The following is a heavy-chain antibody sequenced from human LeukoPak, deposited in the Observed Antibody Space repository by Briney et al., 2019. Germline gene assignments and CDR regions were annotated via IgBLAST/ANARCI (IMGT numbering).Heavy chain of an antibody. CDR1: GITFSTYA. CDR2: ITTSDGNT. V-gene: IGHV3-23*01. Sequence: GGSLRLSCAASGITFSTYAMNWVRQAPGKGLEWVSTITTSDGNTYYADSVKGRFTVSRDNSKNTLFLQMNSLRAEDTAVYYCAKDGGLWVSAHWGDSWGRGTLVTVSS. D-gene: IGHD7-27*01. J-gene: IGHJ4*02. CDR3: AKDGGLWVSAHWGDS.